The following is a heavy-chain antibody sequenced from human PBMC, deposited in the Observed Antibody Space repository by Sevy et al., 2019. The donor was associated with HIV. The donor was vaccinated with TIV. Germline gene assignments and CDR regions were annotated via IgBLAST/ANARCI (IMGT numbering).Heavy chain of an antibody. J-gene: IGHJ4*02. D-gene: IGHD3-3*01. CDR2: INPNSGGT. CDR3: ARDSHITIFGVVILPLDY. V-gene: IGHV1-2*06. CDR1: GYTFTGYY. Sequence: ASVKVSCKASGYTFTGYYMHWVRQAPGQGLEWMGRINPNSGGTNYAQKFQGRVTMTRDTSISTAYMELSSLRSEDTAAYYCARDSHITIFGVVILPLDYWGQGTLVTVSS.